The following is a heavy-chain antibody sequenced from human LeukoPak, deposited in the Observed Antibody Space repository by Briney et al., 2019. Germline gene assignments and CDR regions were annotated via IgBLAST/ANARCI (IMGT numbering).Heavy chain of an antibody. J-gene: IGHJ4*02. V-gene: IGHV4-59*01. D-gene: IGHD5-18*01. CDR3: ARAGGGYSFDY. Sequence: SETLSLTCTVSGGSISTYYWSWIRQPPGKGLEWIGYSYYSGSTTHNPSLQSRVTISVDTSRNQFSLKLTSVTAADTAVYYCARAGGGYSFDYWGQGTLVTVSS. CDR1: GGSISTYY. CDR2: SYYSGST.